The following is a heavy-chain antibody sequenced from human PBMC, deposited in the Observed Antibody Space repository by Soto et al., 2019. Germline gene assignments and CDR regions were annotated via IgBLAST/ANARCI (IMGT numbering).Heavy chain of an antibody. J-gene: IGHJ3*02. V-gene: IGHV1-18*01. D-gene: IGHD3-10*01. CDR2: ISANNGTT. CDR3: ARDRDYGSVAFDI. Sequence: ASVKVSCKASGGTFSSYAISWVRQAPGQGLEWMGWISANNGTTNYAQKLQGRVTMTTDTSTSTAYMELRSLRSDDTAVYYCARDRDYGSVAFDIWGQGTMVTVSS. CDR1: GGTFSSYA.